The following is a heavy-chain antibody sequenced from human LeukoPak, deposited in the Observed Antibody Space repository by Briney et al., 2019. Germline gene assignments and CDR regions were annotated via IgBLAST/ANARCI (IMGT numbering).Heavy chain of an antibody. CDR3: AKDPTTYYDSSGYGRYNWFDP. CDR1: GFTFSDYY. J-gene: IGHJ5*02. D-gene: IGHD3-22*01. CDR2: ISSSGSTI. V-gene: IGHV3-11*01. Sequence: GGSLRLSCAASGFTFSDYYMSWIRQAPGKGLEWVSYISSSGSTIYYADSVKGRFTISRDNSKNTLYLQMNSLRAEDTAVYYCAKDPTTYYDSSGYGRYNWFDPWGQGTLVTVSS.